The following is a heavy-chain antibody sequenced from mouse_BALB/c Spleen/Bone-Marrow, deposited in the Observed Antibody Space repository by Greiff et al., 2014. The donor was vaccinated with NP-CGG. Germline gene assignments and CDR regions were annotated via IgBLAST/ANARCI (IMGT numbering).Heavy chain of an antibody. J-gene: IGHJ3*01. Sequence: EVQLQQSGPDLVKPGASLKISCKASGYSFTGYTMNWLQQSHGKNLEWIGLINPYNGGTNYSEKFKGKATLTVDNSSSTAYMELLSLTSEDSAIYYCARKYSDYGSRSGFAYWGQGTLVTVSA. CDR1: GYSFTGYT. V-gene: IGHV1-26*01. CDR2: INPYNGGT. CDR3: ARKYSDYGSRSGFAY. D-gene: IGHD1-1*01.